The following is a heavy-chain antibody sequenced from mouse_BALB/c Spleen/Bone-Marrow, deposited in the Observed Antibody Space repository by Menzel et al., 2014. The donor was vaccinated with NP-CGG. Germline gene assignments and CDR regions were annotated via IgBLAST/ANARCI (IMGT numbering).Heavy chain of an antibody. Sequence: VQLQQSGAELMKPGASVKISCKATGYTFSSYWIEWVKQRPGHGLEWIGEILPGSGSIKYNEKFKGKATFTADTSSNTAYMQLSSLTSEDSAVYYCASRYDTMDYWGQGTSVTVS. CDR2: ILPGSGSI. CDR3: ASRYDTMDY. J-gene: IGHJ4*01. V-gene: IGHV1-9*01. CDR1: GYTFSSYW.